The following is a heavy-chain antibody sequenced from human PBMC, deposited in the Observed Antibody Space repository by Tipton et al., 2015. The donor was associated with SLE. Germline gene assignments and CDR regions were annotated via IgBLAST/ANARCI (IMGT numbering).Heavy chain of an antibody. CDR3: AKGVSAPPGAFDI. Sequence: SLRLSCAASGFTFDDYAMSWVRQAPGQGLEWVAGINWKGDITGYADSVKGRFTISRDNAKTSLYLQMYSLRADDTAVYYCAKGVSAPPGAFDIWGQGTMATVSS. CDR2: INWKGDIT. D-gene: IGHD6-6*01. J-gene: IGHJ3*02. V-gene: IGHV3-20*04. CDR1: GFTFDDYA.